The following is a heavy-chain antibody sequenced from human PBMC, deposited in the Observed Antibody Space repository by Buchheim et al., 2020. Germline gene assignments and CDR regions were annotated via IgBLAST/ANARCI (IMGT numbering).Heavy chain of an antibody. CDR2: IDPSDSYT. CDR1: GYSFTSYW. CDR3: ASRRAGIAAAGAPLRGYYGMDV. Sequence: EVQLVQSGAEVKKPGESLRISCKGSGYSFTSYWISWVRQMPGKGLEWMGRIDPSDSYTNYSPSFQGHVTISADKSISTAYLQWSSLKASDTAMYDGASRRAGIAAAGAPLRGYYGMDVWGQGTT. J-gene: IGHJ6*02. V-gene: IGHV5-10-1*03. D-gene: IGHD6-13*01.